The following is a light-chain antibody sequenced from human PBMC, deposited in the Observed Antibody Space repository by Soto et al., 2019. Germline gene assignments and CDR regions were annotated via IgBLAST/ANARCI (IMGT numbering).Light chain of an antibody. CDR2: AAS. J-gene: IGKJ1*01. V-gene: IGKV3-15*01. CDR1: QSVRSN. Sequence: RASQSVRSNLAWYHQRPGQAPRLLIYAASARATGIPARFSGSGTAAEVTLLSSGQYCGAVVPFYYQQCTAGRTFGQGTKVDIK. CDR3: QQCTAGRT.